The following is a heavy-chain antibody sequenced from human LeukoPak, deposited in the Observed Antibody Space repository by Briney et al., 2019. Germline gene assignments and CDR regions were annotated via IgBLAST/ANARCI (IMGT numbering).Heavy chain of an antibody. Sequence: PSETLSLTCTVSGGSISSSSYYWGWIRQPPGKGLEWLGYIYHSGSTYYNPPLKSRVTISVDRSKNQFSLKLSSVTAADTAVYYCARDQGYNAFDIWGQGTMVTVSS. CDR3: ARDQGYNAFDI. CDR1: GGSISSSSYY. CDR2: IYHSGST. V-gene: IGHV4-30-2*01. J-gene: IGHJ3*02. D-gene: IGHD5-24*01.